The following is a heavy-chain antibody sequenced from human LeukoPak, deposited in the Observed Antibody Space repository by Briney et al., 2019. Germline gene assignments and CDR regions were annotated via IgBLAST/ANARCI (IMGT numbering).Heavy chain of an antibody. V-gene: IGHV1-18*01. CDR3: ARGILVGATVDYFDY. J-gene: IGHJ4*02. CDR1: GYTFTSYG. Sequence: GASVKVSCKASGYTFTSYGISWVRQAPGQGLEWMGWISAYNGNTNYAQKLQGRVTMTTDTSTSTAYMELRSLRSDDTAVYYCARGILVGATVDYFDYWGQGTLVTVSS. CDR2: ISAYNGNT. D-gene: IGHD1-26*01.